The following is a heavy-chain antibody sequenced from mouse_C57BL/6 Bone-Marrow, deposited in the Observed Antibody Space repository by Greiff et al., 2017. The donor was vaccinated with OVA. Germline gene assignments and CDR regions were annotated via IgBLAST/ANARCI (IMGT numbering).Heavy chain of an antibody. V-gene: IGHV5-15*01. Sequence: EVQLVESGGGLVQPGGSLKLSCAASGFTFSDYGMAWVRQAPRKGPEWVAFISNLAYSIYYADTVTGRFTISRENAKNTLYLEMSSLRSEDTAMYYCARRGPYWYFDVWGTGTTVTVSS. CDR3: ARRGPYWYFDV. J-gene: IGHJ1*03. CDR1: GFTFSDYG. CDR2: ISNLAYSI.